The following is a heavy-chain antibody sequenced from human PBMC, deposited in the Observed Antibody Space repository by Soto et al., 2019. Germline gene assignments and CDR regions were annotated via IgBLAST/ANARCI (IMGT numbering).Heavy chain of an antibody. V-gene: IGHV3-74*01. D-gene: IGHD2-8*02. CDR2: INMDGSST. CDR1: GFTFSSDW. Sequence: EVQLVESGGGLVQPGESLRLSCAASGFTFSSDWMHWVRQAAGEGLVWVSRINMDGSSTNYADSVKGRFTISRDNAKNTLYLQMNSLRAEDTAVYYCARGPRGVYGNDYWGQGALVTVSS. J-gene: IGHJ4*02. CDR3: ARGPRGVYGNDY.